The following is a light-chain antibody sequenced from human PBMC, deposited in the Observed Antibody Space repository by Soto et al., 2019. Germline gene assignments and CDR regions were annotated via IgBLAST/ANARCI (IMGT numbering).Light chain of an antibody. Sequence: QSVLTQPPSASGTPGQRVTISCSGSSSNIGSNAVNWYQQLPGTAPKLVIYSDDQRPSAVPDRFSASKSGTSASLAFSGLQSEDDADFYCAAWDDGLNGHVFGTGTKLTVL. J-gene: IGLJ1*01. V-gene: IGLV1-44*01. CDR1: SSNIGSNA. CDR3: AAWDDGLNGHV. CDR2: SDD.